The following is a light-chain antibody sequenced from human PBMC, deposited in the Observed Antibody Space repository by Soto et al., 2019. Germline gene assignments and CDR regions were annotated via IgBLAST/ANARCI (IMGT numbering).Light chain of an antibody. V-gene: IGKV3-15*01. CDR3: QQHDDWPAT. J-gene: IGKJ1*01. CDR2: GAS. CDR1: QSISSGY. Sequence: QSPGTLSLSQGERATLSCRASQSISSGYLAWYQQKPGQAPRLLIYGASTRATGIPARFSGSGSGTEFTLTISSLQSEDFAVYYCQQHDDWPATFGQGTKVDIK.